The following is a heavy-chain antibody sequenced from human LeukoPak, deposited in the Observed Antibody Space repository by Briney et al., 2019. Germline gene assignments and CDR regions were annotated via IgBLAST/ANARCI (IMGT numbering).Heavy chain of an antibody. J-gene: IGHJ3*02. D-gene: IGHD4-17*01. Sequence: SETLSLTCAVSADSFSSHYWTRIRQPPGKGLEWIGYISYIGSTNYNPSLKSRVTISIDTSKNQFSLKLSSVTAADTAVYYCARDLVTVTKGFDIWGQGTMVTVSS. V-gene: IGHV4-59*11. CDR1: ADSFSSHY. CDR2: ISYIGST. CDR3: ARDLVTVTKGFDI.